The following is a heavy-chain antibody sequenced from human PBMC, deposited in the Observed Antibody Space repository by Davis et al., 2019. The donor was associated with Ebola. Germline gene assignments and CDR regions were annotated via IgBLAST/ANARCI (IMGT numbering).Heavy chain of an antibody. D-gene: IGHD4-11*01. J-gene: IGHJ4*02. CDR3: AREAQSCDY. CDR2: ITHDGSEK. CDR1: GFTSSNYR. Sequence: GGSLRLSCAASGFTSSNYRLSWVCQAPGKGLEWVANITHDGSEKYDVDSVRGRFTISRDNTRNSLFLQMNSLRVDDTAVYYCAREAQSCDYWGQGTLITVSS. V-gene: IGHV3-7*01.